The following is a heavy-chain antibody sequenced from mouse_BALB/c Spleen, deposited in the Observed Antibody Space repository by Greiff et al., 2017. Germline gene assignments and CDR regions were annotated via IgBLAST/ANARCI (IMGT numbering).Heavy chain of an antibody. V-gene: IGHV2-4-1*01. J-gene: IGHJ2*01. CDR1: GFSLTSYG. CDR3: ARSRELGQGFDY. Sequence: VLLVESGPGLVQPSQSLSISCTVSGFSLTSYGVHWVRQSPGKGLEWLGVIWSGGSTDYNAAFISRLSISKEDTKGQVFFKMNSRQADDTAIYYCARSRELGQGFDYWGQGTTLTVSS. CDR2: IWSGGST. D-gene: IGHD6-1*01.